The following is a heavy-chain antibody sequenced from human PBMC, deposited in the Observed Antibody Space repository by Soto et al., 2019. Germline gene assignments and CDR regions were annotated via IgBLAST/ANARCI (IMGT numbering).Heavy chain of an antibody. CDR3: ARAWYGDYDLSLSYYYYYMDV. CDR1: GGTFSSYT. V-gene: IGHV1-69*02. Sequence: ASVKVACKASGGTFSSYTSSWVRQAPGQGLEWMGRIIPILGIANYAQKFQGRVTMTTNTSTSTAYMELSSLRSEDTAVYYCARAWYGDYDLSLSYYYYYMDVWGKGTTVTVSS. J-gene: IGHJ6*03. D-gene: IGHD4-17*01. CDR2: IIPILGIA.